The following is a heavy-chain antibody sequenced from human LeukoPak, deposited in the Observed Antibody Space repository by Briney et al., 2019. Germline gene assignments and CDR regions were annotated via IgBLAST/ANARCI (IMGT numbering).Heavy chain of an antibody. CDR2: IYYSGST. CDR1: GGSISSSSYY. CDR3: ARASVLRFLEWLSPNGAFDI. V-gene: IGHV4-39*07. Sequence: PSETLSLTCTVSGGSISSSSYYWGWIRQPPGKGLEWIGNIYYSGSTYYKPSLKSRVTISEDTSKNQFSLKLSPVTAADTAVYYCARASVLRFLEWLSPNGAFDIWGQGTMVTVSS. J-gene: IGHJ3*02. D-gene: IGHD3-3*01.